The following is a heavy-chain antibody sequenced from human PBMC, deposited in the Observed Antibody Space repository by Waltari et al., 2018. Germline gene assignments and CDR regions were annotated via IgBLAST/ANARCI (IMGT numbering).Heavy chain of an antibody. V-gene: IGHV3-33*01. CDR3: VRAIGTTPDYYYYGMDV. D-gene: IGHD1-1*01. Sequence: QVQLVESGGGVVQPGSFLRLSCATSGFSFRDHAMHWVRQGPGKGLDGVAVIWYDGNIKHYADSVKGRFTISRDNSKNTLFLQMDSLRVDDTAVYYCVRAIGTTPDYYYYGMDVWGQGTTVTVPS. CDR1: GFSFRDHA. J-gene: IGHJ6*02. CDR2: IWYDGNIK.